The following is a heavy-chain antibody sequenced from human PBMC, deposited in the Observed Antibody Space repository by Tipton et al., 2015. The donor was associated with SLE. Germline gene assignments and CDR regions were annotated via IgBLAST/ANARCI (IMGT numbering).Heavy chain of an antibody. CDR1: GYTFTSYD. J-gene: IGHJ6*03. Sequence: QSGPEVKKPGASVRVSCKASGYTFTSYDINWVRQATGQGLEWLGWMNPNSGNTGYAQKLQGRVTMTTDTSTSTAYMELRSLRSDDTAVYYCARLGDWDFYYYMDVWGKGTTVTVSS. V-gene: IGHV1-8*01. D-gene: IGHD3-16*01. CDR3: ARLGDWDFYYYMDV. CDR2: MNPNSGNT.